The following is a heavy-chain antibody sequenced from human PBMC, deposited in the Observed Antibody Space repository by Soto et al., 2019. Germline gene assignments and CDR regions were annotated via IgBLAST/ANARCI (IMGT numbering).Heavy chain of an antibody. D-gene: IGHD6-19*01. Sequence: ASVKVSCKASGYTFTGYYMHWVRQAPGQGLEWMGWINPNSGGTNYAQKFQGWVTMTRDTSISTAYMELSRLRSDDTAVYYCARELAVAGPTYYYYGMDVWGQGTTVTVS. CDR2: INPNSGGT. J-gene: IGHJ6*02. CDR1: GYTFTGYY. CDR3: ARELAVAGPTYYYYGMDV. V-gene: IGHV1-2*04.